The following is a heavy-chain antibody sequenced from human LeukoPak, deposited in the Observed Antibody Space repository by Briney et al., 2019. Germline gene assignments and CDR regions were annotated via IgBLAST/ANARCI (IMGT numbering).Heavy chain of an antibody. V-gene: IGHV1-2*02. CDR3: ARATRSRIVGATNSLYAFDI. Sequence: ASVKVSCKASGYTFTGYYMHWVRQAPGQGLEWMGWINPNSGGTNYAQKFQGRVTMTRDTSISTAYMELSRLRSDDTAVYYFARATRSRIVGATNSLYAFDIWGQGTMVTVSS. CDR1: GYTFTGYY. CDR2: INPNSGGT. J-gene: IGHJ3*02. D-gene: IGHD1-26*01.